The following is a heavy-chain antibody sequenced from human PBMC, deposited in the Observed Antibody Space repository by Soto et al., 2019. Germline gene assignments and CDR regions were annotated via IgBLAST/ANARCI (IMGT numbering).Heavy chain of an antibody. J-gene: IGHJ6*04. D-gene: IGHD3-3*01. V-gene: IGHV1-2*04. CDR1: GYTFTGYY. CDR2: INFNSGGT. CDR3: ARDKNYFWSDYSAPADPFVQDV. Sequence: ASVKVSCKASGYTFTGYYMHWVRQAPGQGLEWMGWINFNSGGTKYTQKFQGWVTMTGDTSISAAYMELTRLTSDDTAVYYCARDKNYFWSDYSAPADPFVQDVWGKGTTVTVSS.